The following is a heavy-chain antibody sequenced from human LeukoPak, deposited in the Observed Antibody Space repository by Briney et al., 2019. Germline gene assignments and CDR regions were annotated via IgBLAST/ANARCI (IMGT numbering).Heavy chain of an antibody. CDR1: GYTFTGYY. D-gene: IGHD2-2*01. Sequence: ASVKVSCKASGYTFTGYYMHCVRQPPGQGLEWMGWINPNSGGTNYAQKFQGWVTMTRDTSISTAYMELSRLRSDDTALYYCARPAHCTTTSCYYFDCWGQGTLVTVSS. V-gene: IGHV1-2*04. J-gene: IGHJ4*02. CDR2: INPNSGGT. CDR3: ARPAHCTTTSCYYFDC.